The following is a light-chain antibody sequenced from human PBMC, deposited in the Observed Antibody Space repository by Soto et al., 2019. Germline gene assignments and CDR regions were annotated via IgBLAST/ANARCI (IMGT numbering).Light chain of an antibody. Sequence: EIVLTQSPGTLSLSPGGRATLSRRASRSVSSSFLAWYQQKPGQAPRLLIYGASNRATGIPDRFSGSGSGTDFTLTISRLEPEDFAVYYCQQYGSSPPLTFGGGTKVDIK. CDR1: RSVSSSF. CDR2: GAS. V-gene: IGKV3-20*01. CDR3: QQYGSSPPLT. J-gene: IGKJ4*01.